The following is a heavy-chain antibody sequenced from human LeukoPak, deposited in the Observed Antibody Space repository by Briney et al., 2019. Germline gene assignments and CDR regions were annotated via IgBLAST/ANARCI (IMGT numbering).Heavy chain of an antibody. J-gene: IGHJ5*02. CDR2: IYSSGST. V-gene: IGHV4-4*07. D-gene: IGHD6-13*01. CDR1: GGSTTDYF. CDR3: ARAVSPTAAGTHWFDP. Sequence: SETLSLTCTVSGGSTTDYFWSWIRQPAGKGLEWIGRIYSSGSTNYNASLKSRVTMSVDTSKNQFSLKLSSVTAADTAVYYCARAVSPTAAGTHWFDPWGQGTLVTVSS.